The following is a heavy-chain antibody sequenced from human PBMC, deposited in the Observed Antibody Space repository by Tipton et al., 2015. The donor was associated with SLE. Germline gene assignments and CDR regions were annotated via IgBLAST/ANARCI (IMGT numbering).Heavy chain of an antibody. V-gene: IGHV4-59*08. Sequence: LRLSCTVSGGSISSYYWSWIRQPPGKGLEWIGYIYYSGSTNYNPSLKSRVTISVDTSKNQFSLKVRSVTAADTAVYYCARQVASSPPDHWGQGTPVTVSS. CDR2: IYYSGST. CDR3: ARQVASSPPDH. J-gene: IGHJ5*02. CDR1: GGSISSYY. D-gene: IGHD5-12*01.